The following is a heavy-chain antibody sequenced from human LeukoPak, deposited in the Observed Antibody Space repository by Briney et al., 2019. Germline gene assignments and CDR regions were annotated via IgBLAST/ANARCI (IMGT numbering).Heavy chain of an antibody. Sequence: GASVKVSCKASGGTFSSYAISWVRQAPGQGLEWMGGIIPIFGTANYAQKFQGRVTITADESTSTAYMELSSLRSEGTAVYYCARIENSGKLNYWGQGTLVTVSS. J-gene: IGHJ4*02. D-gene: IGHD1-1*01. CDR1: GGTFSSYA. CDR2: IIPIFGTA. V-gene: IGHV1-69*13. CDR3: ARIENSGKLNY.